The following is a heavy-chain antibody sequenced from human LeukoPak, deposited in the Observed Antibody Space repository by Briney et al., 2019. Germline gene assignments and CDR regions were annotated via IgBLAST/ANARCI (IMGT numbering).Heavy chain of an antibody. CDR3: ARDNSVEDTAWWFDP. D-gene: IGHD4-23*01. V-gene: IGHV1-46*01. CDR1: GYTFTTYY. Sequence: ASVKVSCKASGYTFTTYYMHWVRQAPGQGLEWMGIINPSGGSTSYAQKFQGRVTMTRDMSTSTDYMELSSLRSEDTAVYYCARDNSVEDTAWWFDPWGQGTLVTVSS. CDR2: INPSGGST. J-gene: IGHJ5*02.